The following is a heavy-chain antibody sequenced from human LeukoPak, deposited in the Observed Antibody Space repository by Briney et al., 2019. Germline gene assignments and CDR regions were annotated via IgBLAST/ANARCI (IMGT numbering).Heavy chain of an antibody. CDR3: ARGSSSWYSSRIDY. J-gene: IGHJ4*01. V-gene: IGHV4-30-4*01. D-gene: IGHD2-2*01. Sequence: PSQTLSLTCTVSGGSISSGGYYWSWIRQPPGKGLEWIGYIYYNGNTYTNPSLKSRLTISVDTSKNQFSLKLSSVTAADTAVYYCARGSSSWYSSRIDYWGQGTLVTVSS. CDR1: GGSISSGGYY. CDR2: IYYNGNT.